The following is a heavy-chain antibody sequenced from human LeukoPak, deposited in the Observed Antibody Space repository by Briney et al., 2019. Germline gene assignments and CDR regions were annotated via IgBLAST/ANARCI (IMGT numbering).Heavy chain of an antibody. CDR3: VTDVSTMVRGLPRPYGTDV. CDR1: GYTLTELS. D-gene: IGHD3-10*01. J-gene: IGHJ6*02. Sequence: AASVKVSCKVSGYTLTELSMHWVRQAPGKGLEWMGGFDPEDGETIYAQKFQGRVTMTEDTSTDTAYMELSSLRSEDTAVYYCVTDVSTMVRGLPRPYGTDVWGQGTTVTVSS. V-gene: IGHV1-24*01. CDR2: FDPEDGET.